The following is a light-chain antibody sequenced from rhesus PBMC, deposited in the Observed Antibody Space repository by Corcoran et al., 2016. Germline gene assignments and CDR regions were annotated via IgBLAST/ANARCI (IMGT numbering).Light chain of an antibody. CDR1: QGITND. Sequence: DIQMTQSPSSLSASVGDRVTITCRASQGITNDLAWYQQKPGETPNPLLYEASSLQSGIPSLFSGSGSWTDFTPTISSLQSEDFATYYCQHYYSTPFTFGPGTKRDIK. CDR2: EAS. CDR3: QHYYSTPFT. V-gene: IGKV1-25*01. J-gene: IGKJ3*01.